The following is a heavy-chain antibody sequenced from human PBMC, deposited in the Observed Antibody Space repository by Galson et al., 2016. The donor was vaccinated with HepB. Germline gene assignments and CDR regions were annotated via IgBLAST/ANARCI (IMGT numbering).Heavy chain of an antibody. J-gene: IGHJ2*01. Sequence: SLRLSCAASGFTFSSYAMTWVRQAPGKGLEWVSDISSSGDSTYYADSVKGRFTISRDNSRNTLYLQMNTLRVEDTAVYYCTRETRWYFDLWGRGTLLTVSS. V-gene: IGHV3-23*01. CDR3: TRETRWYFDL. CDR2: ISSSGDST. CDR1: GFTFSSYA. D-gene: IGHD1-26*01.